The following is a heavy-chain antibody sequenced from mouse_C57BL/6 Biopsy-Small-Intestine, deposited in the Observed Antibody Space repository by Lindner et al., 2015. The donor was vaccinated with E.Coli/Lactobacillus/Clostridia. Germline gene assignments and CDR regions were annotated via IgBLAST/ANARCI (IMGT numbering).Heavy chain of an antibody. V-gene: IGHV1-82*01. CDR3: ASYSWAY. CDR2: ISPGDGDT. D-gene: IGHD2-12*01. CDR1: GYAFSRSW. J-gene: IGHJ3*01. Sequence: VQLQESGPELVKPGASVKISCKASGYAFSRSWMNWVKQRPGKGLEWIGRISPGDGDTNYNGKFKGKATLTADKSSSTAYMQLSSLTSEDSAVYYCASYSWAYWGQGTLVTVSA.